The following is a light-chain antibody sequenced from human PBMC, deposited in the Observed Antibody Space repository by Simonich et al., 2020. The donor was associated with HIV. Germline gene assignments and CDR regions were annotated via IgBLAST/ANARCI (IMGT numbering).Light chain of an antibody. CDR3: QVFNTYSLS. CDR2: KAT. CDR1: QSISSW. Sequence: DIQMTQSPSTLSASVGDRVTITFRASQSISSWLAWYQQKPGKAPNLLIYKATTLQSGVPSRFSGSGSGTEFTLTINSLQPDDFATYYCQVFNTYSLSFGGGTRVEIK. V-gene: IGKV1-5*03. J-gene: IGKJ4*01.